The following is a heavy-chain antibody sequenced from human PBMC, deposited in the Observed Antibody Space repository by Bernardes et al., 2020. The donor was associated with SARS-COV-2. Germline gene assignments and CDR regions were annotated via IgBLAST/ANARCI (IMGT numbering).Heavy chain of an antibody. CDR2: IISSSSTI. V-gene: IGHV3-48*04. Sequence: GSSLKLFCAASGFTFSSYSMNCVRQAPGKGLEWFSYIISSSSTIYYADSVKGRFTISIDNAKNSMYLQMNSLRAEDTAVYYCARDFHYYYYYGMDVWGQGTKVTVSS. CDR1: GFTFSSYS. J-gene: IGHJ6*02. CDR3: ARDFHYYYYYGMDV.